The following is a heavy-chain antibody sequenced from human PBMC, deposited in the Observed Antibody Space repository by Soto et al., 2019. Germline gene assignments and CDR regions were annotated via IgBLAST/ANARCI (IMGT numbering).Heavy chain of an antibody. CDR3: VRTGGNPPDY. CDR2: IKEDGSEK. J-gene: IGHJ4*02. CDR1: GFTFNRHW. D-gene: IGHD1-1*01. V-gene: IGHV3-7*01. Sequence: EVQLVESGGGLVQPGGSLRLSCAVSGFTFNRHWMSWVRQTPGKGLEWVASIKEDGSEKSYVDSVKGRFTISRDNAKNSLFLQRNSLRVEETAVYYGVRTGGNPPDYWGQGTLVTVSS.